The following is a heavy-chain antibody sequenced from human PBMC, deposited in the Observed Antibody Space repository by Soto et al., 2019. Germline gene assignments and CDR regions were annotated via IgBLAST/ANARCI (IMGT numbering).Heavy chain of an antibody. CDR3: ARDPKPLAVITIFGVVMGFDI. CDR2: ISAYNGNT. Sequence: ASVKVSCKASGYTFTSYGISWVRQAPGQGLEWMGWISAYNGNTNYAQKLQGGVTMTTDTSTSTAYMELRSLRSDDTAVYYCARDPKPLAVITIFGVVMGFDIWGQGTMVTVSS. CDR1: GYTFTSYG. V-gene: IGHV1-18*01. J-gene: IGHJ3*02. D-gene: IGHD3-3*01.